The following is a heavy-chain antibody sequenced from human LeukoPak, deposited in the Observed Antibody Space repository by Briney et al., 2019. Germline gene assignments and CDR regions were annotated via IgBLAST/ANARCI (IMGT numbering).Heavy chain of an antibody. CDR3: TRSSGYYWNALDI. V-gene: IGHV3-7*01. J-gene: IGHJ3*02. CDR2: IKQDESET. Sequence: GGSLRLSCAASGFNFNAFWMNWVRQAPGKGLEWVANIKQDESETNYVDSVTGRFTISRDNANNLLYLQMTNLRVEDTAVYYCTRSSGYYWNALDIWGQGTMVTVSS. D-gene: IGHD3-3*01. CDR1: GFNFNAFW.